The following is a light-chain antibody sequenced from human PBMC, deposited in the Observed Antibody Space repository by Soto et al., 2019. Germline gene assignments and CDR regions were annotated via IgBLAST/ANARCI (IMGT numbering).Light chain of an antibody. CDR2: DTS. CDR3: QQYKTYPLT. V-gene: IGKV1D-16*01. Sequence: DIQMTQSPSSLSSSVGDRVTITCRASQAVSSWLVWFQQKSGKAPKSLIYDTSSLQSGVPSRFSGSGSGTYFTLTISSLQPEDFATYYCQQYKTYPLTFGGGTKVEVK. J-gene: IGKJ4*01. CDR1: QAVSSW.